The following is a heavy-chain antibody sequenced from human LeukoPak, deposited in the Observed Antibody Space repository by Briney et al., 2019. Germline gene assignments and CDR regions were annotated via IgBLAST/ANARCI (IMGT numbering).Heavy chain of an antibody. J-gene: IGHJ6*02. V-gene: IGHV3-33*01. CDR2: IWYDGSNK. CDR1: GFTFSGYG. Sequence: PGRSLRLSRAASGFTFSGYGMHWVRQAAGQGVKGGAVIWYDGSNKYYADSVKGRFTISRDNSKNTLYLQMNSLRAEDTAVYYCARDSSGTYYYYYGMDVWGQGTTVTVSS. D-gene: IGHD1-26*01. CDR3: ARDSSGTYYYYYGMDV.